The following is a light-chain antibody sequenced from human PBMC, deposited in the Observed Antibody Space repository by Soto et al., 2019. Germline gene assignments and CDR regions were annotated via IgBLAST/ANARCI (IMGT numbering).Light chain of an antibody. Sequence: DLQMTQSQSSLSASVGDGVTITCRASQDIRNALGWYQQKPGKAPKRLIYAASNLQSGFSSRFSGSRSWTELTLTITSMQPDDFATYYSLHHISFHLAFGRGTTVEI. CDR3: LHHISFHLA. J-gene: IGKJ4*01. V-gene: IGKV1-17*01. CDR1: QDIRNA. CDR2: AAS.